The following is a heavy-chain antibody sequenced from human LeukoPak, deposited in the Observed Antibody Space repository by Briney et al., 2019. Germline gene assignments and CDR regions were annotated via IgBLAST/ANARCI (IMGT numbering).Heavy chain of an antibody. CDR3: ARAPMWVPAAIGDGTYYYYMDV. J-gene: IGHJ6*03. CDR1: GGTFSSYA. V-gene: IGHV1-69*05. D-gene: IGHD2-2*02. Sequence: SVKVPCKASGGTFSSYAISWVRQAPGQGLEWRGGIIPIFGTANYAQKFQGRVTITTDESTSTAYMELSSLRSEDTAVYYCARAPMWVPAAIGDGTYYYYMDVWGKGTTVTVSS. CDR2: IIPIFGTA.